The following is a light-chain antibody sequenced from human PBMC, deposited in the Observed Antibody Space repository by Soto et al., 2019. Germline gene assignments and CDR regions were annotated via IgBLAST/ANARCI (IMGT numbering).Light chain of an antibody. V-gene: IGLV4-69*01. CDR3: QTWGSGIVV. J-gene: IGLJ2*01. Sequence: QPVLTQSPSASASLGASVKLTCTLSSGHSNYAIAWHQQQSEKGPRYLMKLNSDGSHSKGDGIPDRFSGSSSGAERYLTIASLQSEDEADEDGQTWGSGIVVFGGGTQLTVL. CDR1: SGHSNYA. CDR2: LNSDGSH.